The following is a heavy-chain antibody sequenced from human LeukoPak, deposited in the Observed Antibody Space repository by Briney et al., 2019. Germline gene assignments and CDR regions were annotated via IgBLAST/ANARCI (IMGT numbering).Heavy chain of an antibody. J-gene: IGHJ6*02. CDR3: ARDRGRVVPGEYGMDV. Sequence: ASVKVSCKASGYTFTDYFIHWVRQAPGQGLEWIGWINPLNGGTNYAQKFQDRVTMTRDTSISTAYMELGRLRSDDTAVYYCARDRGRVVPGEYGMDVWGQGTTVTVSS. CDR2: INPLNGGT. D-gene: IGHD3-10*01. CDR1: GYTFTDYF. V-gene: IGHV1-2*02.